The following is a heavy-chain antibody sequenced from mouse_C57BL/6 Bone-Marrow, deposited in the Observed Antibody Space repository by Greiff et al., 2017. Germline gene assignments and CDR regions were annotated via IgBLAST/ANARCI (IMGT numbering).Heavy chain of an antibody. V-gene: IGHV1-78*01. CDR1: GYTFTDHT. CDR3: ARGVYDYEYYYAMDY. CDR2: IYPRDGST. D-gene: IGHD2-4*01. Sequence: VQLQQSDAELVKPGASVKISCKVSGYTFTDHTIHWMKQRPEQGLEWIGYIYPRDGSTKYNEKFKGKATLTADKSSSTAYMQLNSLTSEDSAVYFCARGVYDYEYYYAMDYWGQGTSVTVSS. J-gene: IGHJ4*01.